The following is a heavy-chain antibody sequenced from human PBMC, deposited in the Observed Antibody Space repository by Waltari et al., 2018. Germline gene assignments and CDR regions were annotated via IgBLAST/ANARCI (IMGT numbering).Heavy chain of an antibody. CDR3: ARYGRQQRAQNQRYYFDY. CDR1: GYSISRDYY. J-gene: IGHJ4*02. Sequence: QVQLQESGPGLVKPSETMSLTCAVSGYSISRDYYWGWFRQHPGRGLEWIGSIYHSWTTYYNPSLKSRVTISVDTSKNQFSLKLSSVTAADTAVYYCARYGRQQRAQNQRYYFDYWGQGTLVTVSS. V-gene: IGHV4-38-2*01. D-gene: IGHD6-13*01. CDR2: IYHSWTT.